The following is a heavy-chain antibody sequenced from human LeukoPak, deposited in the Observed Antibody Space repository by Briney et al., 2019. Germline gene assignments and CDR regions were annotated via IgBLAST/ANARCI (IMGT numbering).Heavy chain of an antibody. CDR3: ARGSSYYYDSSGYYNFDY. V-gene: IGHV1-2*06. CDR1: GYIFTGYY. CDR2: INPNSGGT. Sequence: ASVKVSCKASGYIFTGYYMHWVRQAPGQGLEWMGRINPNSGGTNYAQKFQGRVTMTRDTSISTAYMELSRLRSDDTAVYYCARGSSYYYDSSGYYNFDYWGQGTLVTVSS. J-gene: IGHJ4*02. D-gene: IGHD3-22*01.